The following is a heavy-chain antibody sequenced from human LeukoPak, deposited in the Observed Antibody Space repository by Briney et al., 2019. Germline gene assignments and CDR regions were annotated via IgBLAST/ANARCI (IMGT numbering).Heavy chain of an antibody. CDR3: ARETIFGLTDAFDI. J-gene: IGHJ3*02. V-gene: IGHV3-23*01. Sequence: GGSLRLSCAASGFTFRSYAMSWVRLAPGKGLEWVSDISSSGSNTYYADSVKGRFTISRDNPKNTLYLQMNSLRAEDTAVYYCARETIFGLTDAFDIWGQGTLVTVSS. CDR2: ISSSGSNT. D-gene: IGHD3/OR15-3a*01. CDR1: GFTFRSYA.